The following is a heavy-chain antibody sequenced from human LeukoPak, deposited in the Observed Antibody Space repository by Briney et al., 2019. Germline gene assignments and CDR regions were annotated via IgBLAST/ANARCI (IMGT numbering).Heavy chain of an antibody. Sequence: SVKVSCKASGGTFSSYAISWVRQAPGQGLEWMGGIIPIFGTANYAQKFQGRVTITADESTSTAYMELSSLRSEDTAVYYCARRCSGGSCYLNWFDPWGQGTLDTVSS. J-gene: IGHJ5*02. CDR3: ARRCSGGSCYLNWFDP. D-gene: IGHD2-15*01. CDR2: IIPIFGTA. CDR1: GGTFSSYA. V-gene: IGHV1-69*13.